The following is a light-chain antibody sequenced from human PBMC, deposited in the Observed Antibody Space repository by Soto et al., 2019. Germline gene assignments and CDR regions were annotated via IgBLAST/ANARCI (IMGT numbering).Light chain of an antibody. V-gene: IGLV1-40*01. Sequence: QSVLTQPPSVSGAPGQRVTISCTGSSSNIGAGYDVHWYQQLPGTAPKLLIYGNSNRPSGVPDRFSGSKSGTSASLAITGLQAVAEADYYCQSYDSSLSGVVFGGGTKLTVL. CDR3: QSYDSSLSGVV. CDR1: SSNIGAGYD. J-gene: IGLJ2*01. CDR2: GNS.